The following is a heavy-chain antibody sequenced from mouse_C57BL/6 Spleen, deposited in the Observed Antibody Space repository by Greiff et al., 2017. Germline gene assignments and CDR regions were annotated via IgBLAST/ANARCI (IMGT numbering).Heavy chain of an antibody. CDR3: ARDYDYWFAY. D-gene: IGHD2-4*01. Sequence: QVQLQQPGAELVKPGASVKLSCKACGYTFTSYWMHWVKQRPGQGLEWIGMIHPNSGSTNYNEKFKSKATLTVDKSSSTAYMQLSSLTSEDSAVYYCARDYDYWFAYWGQGTLVTVSA. J-gene: IGHJ3*01. CDR1: GYTFTSYW. V-gene: IGHV1-64*01. CDR2: IHPNSGST.